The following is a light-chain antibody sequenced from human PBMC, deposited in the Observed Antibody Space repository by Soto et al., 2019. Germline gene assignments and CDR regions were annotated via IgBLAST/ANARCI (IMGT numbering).Light chain of an antibody. CDR2: DAS. Sequence: IVLTQSPGTLSLSPGESATLSCRASQSVDSTYIAWYQQKPGQAPRLLIYDASKRAIGVPARITGSGSGTDFTLTISSLEPEDFAVYFCQQRSNWPWTFGQGTKVAIK. CDR3: QQRSNWPWT. J-gene: IGKJ1*01. V-gene: IGKV3-11*01. CDR1: QSVDSTY.